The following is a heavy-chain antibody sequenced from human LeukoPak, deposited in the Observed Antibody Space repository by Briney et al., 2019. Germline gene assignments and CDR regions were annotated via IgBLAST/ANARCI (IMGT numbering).Heavy chain of an antibody. V-gene: IGHV3-21*01. J-gene: IGHJ4*02. Sequence: GGSLRLSCAASGFTFSSYSMNWVSQAPGKGLEWVSSISSSSSYIYYADSVKGRFTISRDNAKNSLYLQMNSLRAEDTAVYYCARDRRAVAGSGVDYWGQGTLVTVSS. D-gene: IGHD6-19*01. CDR2: ISSSSSYI. CDR3: ARDRRAVAGSGVDY. CDR1: GFTFSSYS.